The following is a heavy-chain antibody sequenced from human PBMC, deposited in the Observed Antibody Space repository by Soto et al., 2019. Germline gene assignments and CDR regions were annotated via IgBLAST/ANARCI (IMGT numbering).Heavy chain of an antibody. V-gene: IGHV5-10-1*04. Sequence: GESLKISCQASGYNLTGHWITWVRQMPGKGLEYMGRVDPTDSFTRYSPSFQGQVTISADKSISTAYLQWSSLKASDTAMYYCARQAVVVVPAAMEGAYYYYGMDVWGQGTTVTVSS. CDR2: VDPTDSFT. CDR3: ARQAVVVVPAAMEGAYYYYGMDV. J-gene: IGHJ6*02. CDR1: GYNLTGHW. D-gene: IGHD2-2*01.